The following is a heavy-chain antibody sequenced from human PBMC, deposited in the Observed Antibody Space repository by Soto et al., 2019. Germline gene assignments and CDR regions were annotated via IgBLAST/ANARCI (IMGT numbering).Heavy chain of an antibody. CDR3: ARDRVMAIAGTAPPYLGLDF. CDR2: IYYSGNT. Sequence: SETLSLTCTVAGGSSRSGGYYWSWVRQNPRKGLEWIGNIYYSGNTYYNPSLKSRLTISVDTPKNQFSLNLSSVTAADTAVYYCARDRVMAIAGTAPPYLGLDFWGHGITVTVSS. CDR1: GGSSRSGGYY. V-gene: IGHV4-31*03. D-gene: IGHD6-13*01. J-gene: IGHJ6*02.